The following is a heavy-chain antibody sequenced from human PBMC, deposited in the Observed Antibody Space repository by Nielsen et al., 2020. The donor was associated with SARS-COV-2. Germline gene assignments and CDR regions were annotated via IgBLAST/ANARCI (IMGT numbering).Heavy chain of an antibody. CDR2: IYPGESDT. CDR3: ARHLNYYGSGSFPIGYYYMDV. J-gene: IGHJ6*03. D-gene: IGHD3-10*01. V-gene: IGHV5-51*01. Sequence: GESLKTSWKCSCFSFNSYWIGWVRQTPGESLEWVGIIYPGESDTRYSPSFQGQVTILADKSISTAYLQWSSLKASDTAMYYCARHLNYYGSGSFPIGYYYMDVWGKGTTVTVSS. CDR1: CFSFNSYW.